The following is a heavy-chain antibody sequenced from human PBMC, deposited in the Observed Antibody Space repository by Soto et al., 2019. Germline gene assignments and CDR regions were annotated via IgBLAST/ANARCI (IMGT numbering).Heavy chain of an antibody. Sequence: SETLSLTCTVSGGSISNYYWSWIRQPAEKRLEWIGRVSSTGSSYYNPSLKSRVTISVDTSKNQVSLNLTSVTAADTAVYYCARGVPAAGTDWFDPWGQGTLVTVSS. CDR1: GGSISNYY. D-gene: IGHD6-13*01. V-gene: IGHV4-4*07. J-gene: IGHJ5*02. CDR2: VSSTGSS. CDR3: ARGVPAAGTDWFDP.